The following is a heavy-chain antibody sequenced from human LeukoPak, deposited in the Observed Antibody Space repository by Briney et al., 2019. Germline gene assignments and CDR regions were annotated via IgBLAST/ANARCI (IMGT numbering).Heavy chain of an antibody. V-gene: IGHV3-30*02. D-gene: IGHD6-13*01. Sequence: PGGSLRLSCAASGFTFSNYGMHWVRQAPGKGLEWVAFIRYDGTNKYYADSVKGRFTISRDNSKNTLYLQMNSLRAEDTAVYYCAKDRSRIAAAGTPFDYWGRGTLVTVSS. CDR1: GFTFSNYG. CDR3: AKDRSRIAAAGTPFDY. CDR2: IRYDGTNK. J-gene: IGHJ4*02.